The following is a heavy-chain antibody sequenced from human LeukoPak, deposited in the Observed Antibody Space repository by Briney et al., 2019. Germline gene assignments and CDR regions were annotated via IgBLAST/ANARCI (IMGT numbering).Heavy chain of an antibody. D-gene: IGHD3-10*01. V-gene: IGHV3-33*01. Sequence: PGGSLRLSCAASGFTFSRYGMHWVRQAPGKGLEWVAVIWYDGNNKDYADSVKGRFTISRDNSKNTLYLQMNSLRAEDTAVYYCARSTKQYKRFGEDYYYMDVWGKGTTVAVSS. J-gene: IGHJ6*03. CDR2: IWYDGNNK. CDR1: GFTFSRYG. CDR3: ARSTKQYKRFGEDYYYMDV.